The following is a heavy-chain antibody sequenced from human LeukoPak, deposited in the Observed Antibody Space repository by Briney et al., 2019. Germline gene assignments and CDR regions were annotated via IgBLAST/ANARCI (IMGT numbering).Heavy chain of an antibody. Sequence: KPSETLSLTCTVSGGSISSSSYYWGWLRQPPGKGLEWIGRIYYSGRTYYTPSIKSRVTISVDTSKNQFSLELSSVTAADTAVYCCARPMVRGALDYWGQGTLVTVSS. V-gene: IGHV4-39*01. J-gene: IGHJ4*02. CDR3: ARPMVRGALDY. CDR2: IYYSGRT. CDR1: GGSISSSSYY. D-gene: IGHD3-10*01.